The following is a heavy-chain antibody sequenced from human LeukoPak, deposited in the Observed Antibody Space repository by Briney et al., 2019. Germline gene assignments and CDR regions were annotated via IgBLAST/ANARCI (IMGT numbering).Heavy chain of an antibody. CDR2: INPSGGST. V-gene: IGHV1-46*01. Sequence: ASVKVSCKASGYTFTSYYMHWVRQAPGQGLEWMGIINPSGGSTSYAQKLQGRVTMTTDTSTSTAYMELRSLRSDDTAVYYCARGVSYCSGGSCYYYYYMDVWGKGTTVTISS. J-gene: IGHJ6*03. CDR3: ARGVSYCSGGSCYYYYYMDV. CDR1: GYTFTSYY. D-gene: IGHD2-15*01.